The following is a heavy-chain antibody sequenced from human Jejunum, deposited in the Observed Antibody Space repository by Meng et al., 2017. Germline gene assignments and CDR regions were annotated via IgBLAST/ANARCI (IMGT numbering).Heavy chain of an antibody. Sequence: ESLMLSCAASGLTFGSYAMDWVRQAPGKGLEWVSAISSSGGSTYYADSVKGRFTISRDNPKNTLYLQMNSLRAEATAMYDCAKSMTSTVTGRGAFDIWGQGTMVTVSS. CDR1: GLTFGSYA. V-gene: IGHV3-23*01. J-gene: IGHJ3*02. D-gene: IGHD4-17*01. CDR2: ISSSGGST. CDR3: AKSMTSTVTGRGAFDI.